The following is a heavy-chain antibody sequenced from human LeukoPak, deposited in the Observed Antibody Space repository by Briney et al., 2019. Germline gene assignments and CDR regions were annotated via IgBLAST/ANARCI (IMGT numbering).Heavy chain of an antibody. CDR3: AREAAYNWNYDNWFDP. D-gene: IGHD1-7*01. CDR2: ISSSSSYI. Sequence: GGSLRLSCAASGFTFSSYSMNWVRQAPGKGLEWVSSISSSSSYIYYADSVKGRFTISRDNAKNSLYLQMNSLRAEDTAVYYCAREAAYNWNYDNWFDPWGQGTLVTVSS. CDR1: GFTFSSYS. J-gene: IGHJ5*02. V-gene: IGHV3-21*01.